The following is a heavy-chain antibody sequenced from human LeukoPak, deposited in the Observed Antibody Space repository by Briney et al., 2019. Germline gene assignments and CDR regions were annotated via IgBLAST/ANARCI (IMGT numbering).Heavy chain of an antibody. CDR1: GFTFDDYA. Sequence: GGSLRLSCAASGFTFDDYAMHWVRQAPGKGLEWVSGISWNSGSIGYADSVKGRFTISRDNAKNSLYLQMNSLRAEDTALYYCAKDISSGTVLDYYYYGMDVWGQGTTVTVSS. J-gene: IGHJ6*02. CDR3: AKDISSGTVLDYYYYGMDV. D-gene: IGHD6-13*01. V-gene: IGHV3-9*01. CDR2: ISWNSGSI.